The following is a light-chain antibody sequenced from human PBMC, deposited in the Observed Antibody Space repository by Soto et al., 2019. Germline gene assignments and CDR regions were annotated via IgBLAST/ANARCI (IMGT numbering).Light chain of an antibody. Sequence: DIQMTQSPSSLSASVGDRVTIICQASQDITNYLNWYQQKPGKAPKLLIYDASNLETGVTSRFSGSGSGTHFSFTISSLQHEDIATYYCQQYDNVPFTFGQGTRLEMK. CDR2: DAS. V-gene: IGKV1-33*01. J-gene: IGKJ5*01. CDR1: QDITNY. CDR3: QQYDNVPFT.